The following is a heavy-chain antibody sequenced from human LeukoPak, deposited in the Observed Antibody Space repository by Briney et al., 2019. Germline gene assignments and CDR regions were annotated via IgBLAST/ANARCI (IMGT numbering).Heavy chain of an antibody. CDR3: ARVRFQGVGYYFDY. Sequence: SETLSLTCTVSGYSISSGYYWGWIRQPPGKGLEWIGSIYHSGSTYYNPSLKSRVTISVDTSKNQFSLKLSSVTAADTAVYYCARVRFQGVGYYFDYWGQGTLVTVSS. J-gene: IGHJ4*02. CDR1: GYSISSGYY. V-gene: IGHV4-38-2*02. CDR2: IYHSGST. D-gene: IGHD1-26*01.